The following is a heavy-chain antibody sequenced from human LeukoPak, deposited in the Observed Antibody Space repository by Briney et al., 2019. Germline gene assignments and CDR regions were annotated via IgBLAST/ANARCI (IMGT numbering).Heavy chain of an antibody. CDR2: IYYSGST. J-gene: IGHJ3*02. CDR1: GGSISSGGYY. CDR3: ARVNDFWSGYYPTAFGI. Sequence: SETLSLTCTVSGGSISSGGYYWSWIRQHPGKGLEWIGYIYYSGSTYYNPSLKSRVTISVDTSKNQFSLKLSSVTAADTAVYYCARVNDFWSGYYPTAFGIWGQGTMVTVSS. D-gene: IGHD3-3*01. V-gene: IGHV4-31*03.